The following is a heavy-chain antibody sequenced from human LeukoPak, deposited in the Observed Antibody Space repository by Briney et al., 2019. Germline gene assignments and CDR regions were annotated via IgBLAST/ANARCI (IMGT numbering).Heavy chain of an antibody. CDR3: AKDRPMTFDY. V-gene: IGHV3-30*02. J-gene: IGHJ4*02. CDR1: GFTFSSYG. D-gene: IGHD2-21*02. CDR2: IRYDGSNK. Sequence: GGSLRLSCAASGFTFSSYGMHWVRQAPGKGLEWVAFIRYDGSNKYCADSVKGRFTISRDNSKNTLYLQMNSLRAEDTAVYYCAKDRPMTFDYWGQGTLVTVSS.